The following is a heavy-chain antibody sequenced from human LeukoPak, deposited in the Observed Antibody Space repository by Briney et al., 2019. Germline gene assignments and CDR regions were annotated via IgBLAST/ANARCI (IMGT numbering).Heavy chain of an antibody. Sequence: ASVKVSCKASGYTFTSYDINWVRQATGQGLEWMGWMNPNSGNTGYAQKFQGRVTMTRNTSISTAYMELSSLRSEDTAVYYCASSPVTNYYYYGMDVWGQGTTVTVSS. CDR1: GYTFTSYD. J-gene: IGHJ6*02. CDR2: MNPNSGNT. V-gene: IGHV1-8*01. CDR3: ASSPVTNYYYYGMDV. D-gene: IGHD4-17*01.